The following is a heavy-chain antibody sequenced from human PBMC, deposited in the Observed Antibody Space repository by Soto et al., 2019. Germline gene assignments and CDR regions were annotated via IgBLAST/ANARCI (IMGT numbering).Heavy chain of an antibody. CDR2: IRRIAYGGTT. Sequence: GGSLRLSCSASGFKFAAYTMSWVRLTPGKGLEWVGFIRRIAYGGTTDYAASVKGRFTISRDDSRKIVYLQMSRLKIEDTAVYYCSRSLAIDFDSWGQGTLVTVSS. V-gene: IGHV3-49*04. J-gene: IGHJ4*02. CDR3: SRSLAIDFDS. CDR1: GFKFAAYT.